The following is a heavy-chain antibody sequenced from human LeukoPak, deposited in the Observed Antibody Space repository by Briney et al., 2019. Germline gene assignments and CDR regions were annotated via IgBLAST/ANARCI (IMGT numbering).Heavy chain of an antibody. CDR1: GFTFSSYW. V-gene: IGHV3-7*03. CDR3: AKESGSYYHFDY. D-gene: IGHD1-26*01. J-gene: IGHJ4*02. Sequence: GGSLRLSCAASGFTFSSYWMSWVRQAPGKGLEWVANIKQDGSEKYYVDSVKGRFTISRDNSKNTLYLQMNSLRAEDTAVYYCAKESGSYYHFDYWGQGTLVTVSS. CDR2: IKQDGSEK.